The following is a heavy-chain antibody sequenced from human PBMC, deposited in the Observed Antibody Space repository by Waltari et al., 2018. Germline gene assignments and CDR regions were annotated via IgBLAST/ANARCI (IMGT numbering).Heavy chain of an antibody. CDR1: GGSFSGYY. J-gene: IGHJ4*02. D-gene: IGHD6-6*01. CDR3: ARVAARRLDY. V-gene: IGHV4-34*01. Sequence: QVQLQQWGAGLLKPSETLSLTCAVYGGSFSGYYWSWIRQPPGKGLEWIGEINHSGSTNYTPPLKSRVTISVDTSKNQFSLKLSSVTAADTAVYYCARVAARRLDYWGQGTLVTVSS. CDR2: INHSGST.